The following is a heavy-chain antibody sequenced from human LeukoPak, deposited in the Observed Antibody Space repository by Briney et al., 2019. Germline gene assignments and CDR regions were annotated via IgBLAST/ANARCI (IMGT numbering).Heavy chain of an antibody. CDR1: GGSVAPYS. V-gene: IGHV4-34*01. CDR2: SNHSGST. Sequence: SETLSLTCSVSGGSVAPYSWNWIRKSQGKGLDWIGESNHSGSTNSNPSLKSRVTISVDTSKNQFSLKLSSVTAADTAVYYCARVLRLLSNYYDSSGSPDGYYYYMDVWGKGTTVTVSS. J-gene: IGHJ6*03. D-gene: IGHD3-22*01. CDR3: ARVLRLLSNYYDSSGSPDGYYYYMDV.